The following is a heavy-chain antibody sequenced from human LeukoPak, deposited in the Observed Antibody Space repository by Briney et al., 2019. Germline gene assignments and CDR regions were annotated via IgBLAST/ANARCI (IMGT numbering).Heavy chain of an antibody. D-gene: IGHD5-12*01. CDR1: GGTFSSYA. V-gene: IGHV1-69*04. Sequence: SVKVSCKASGGTFSSYAISWVRQAPGQGLEWMGRIIPILGIANYAQKFQGRVTITADKSTSTAYMELSSLRSEDPAVYYCARYSGYDYANDYWGQGTLVTVSS. J-gene: IGHJ4*02. CDR2: IIPILGIA. CDR3: ARYSGYDYANDY.